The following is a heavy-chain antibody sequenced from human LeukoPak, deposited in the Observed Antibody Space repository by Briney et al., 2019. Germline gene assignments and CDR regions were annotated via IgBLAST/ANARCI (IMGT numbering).Heavy chain of an antibody. D-gene: IGHD3-9*01. CDR1: GYSFISHW. CDR3: ARLNYDILTGYLFDP. J-gene: IGHJ5*02. CDR2: IYPYDSDT. V-gene: IGHV5-51*01. Sequence: GESLKISCKASGYSFISHWIGWVRQRPGQGLEFMGIIYPYDSDTKYSPSLQGQVTISVDKSISITYLQWRSLKASDTAMYFCARLNYDILTGYLFDPWGQGTLVTVSS.